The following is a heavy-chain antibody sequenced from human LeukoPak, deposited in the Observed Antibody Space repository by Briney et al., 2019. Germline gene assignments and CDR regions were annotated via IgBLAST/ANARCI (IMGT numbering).Heavy chain of an antibody. V-gene: IGHV4-59*12. Sequence: PSETLSLTCTVSGGSISSYYWSWIRQPPGKGLEWIGYIYYSGSTNYNPSLKSRVTISVDTSKNQFSLKLSSVTAADTAVYYCARGRTYYDFWSGYYMRDYFDYWGQGTLVTVSS. CDR2: IYYSGST. D-gene: IGHD3-3*01. CDR1: GGSISSYY. J-gene: IGHJ4*02. CDR3: ARGRTYYDFWSGYYMRDYFDY.